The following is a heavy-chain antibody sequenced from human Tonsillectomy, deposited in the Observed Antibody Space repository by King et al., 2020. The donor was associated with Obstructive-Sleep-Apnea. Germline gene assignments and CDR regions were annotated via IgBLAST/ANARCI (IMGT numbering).Heavy chain of an antibody. Sequence: ITLKESGPTLVKPTQNLTLSCTFSGFSLSTAGVAVGWVRQPPGKALEWLAIIYWYGDNDYSSPLKGRLTITKDTPKNQVVLTMTNMDPVDTGTYYCARSEAASVTGTGGFDYWGQGTLVTVSS. CDR1: GFSLSTAGVA. CDR3: ARSEAASVTGTGGFDY. V-gene: IGHV2-5*01. CDR2: IYWYGDN. D-gene: IGHD6-13*01. J-gene: IGHJ4*02.